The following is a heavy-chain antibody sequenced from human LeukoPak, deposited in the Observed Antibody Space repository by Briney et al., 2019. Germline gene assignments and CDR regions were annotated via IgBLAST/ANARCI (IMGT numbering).Heavy chain of an antibody. V-gene: IGHV3-7*01. CDR3: ARDEKYYYDTSGYYSDAFDI. CDR2: IKQDGSEK. CDR1: GFTFSSYW. D-gene: IGHD3-22*01. J-gene: IGHJ3*02. Sequence: GVSLRLSCAASGFTFSSYWMSWVRQAPGKGLEWVANIKQDGSEKYYVDSVKGRFTISRDNAKNSLYLQMNSLRAEDTAVYYCARDEKYYYDTSGYYSDAFDIWGQGTMVTVSS.